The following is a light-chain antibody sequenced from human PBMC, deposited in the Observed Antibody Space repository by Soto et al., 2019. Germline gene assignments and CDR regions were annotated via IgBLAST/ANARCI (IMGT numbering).Light chain of an antibody. CDR2: DVS. Sequence: QSVLTQPASVSGSPGQSITISCSGTKSKVGGKNYVSWYQQHPGKAPKLMIYDVSYRPSGISNRFSGSKSDNTASLTISGLQAEDEADYYCSSYTTGSLYVFGTGTKVTVL. CDR1: KSKVGGKNY. V-gene: IGLV2-14*01. J-gene: IGLJ1*01. CDR3: SSYTTGSLYV.